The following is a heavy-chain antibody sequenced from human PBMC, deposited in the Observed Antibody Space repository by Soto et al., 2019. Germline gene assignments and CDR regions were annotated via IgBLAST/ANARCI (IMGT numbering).Heavy chain of an antibody. CDR1: GGSISSGGYY. V-gene: IGHV4-31*03. Sequence: QVQLQESGPGLVKPSQTLSLTCTVSGGSISSGGYYWSWIRQHPGKGLEWIGYIYYSGSTYYNPSLQSRFTISVDTSKNQFSLTLSSVTAADTAVYYCARDQLVRGVRLGDRYAFDIWGQGTMVTVSS. CDR2: IYYSGST. D-gene: IGHD3-10*01. J-gene: IGHJ3*02. CDR3: ARDQLVRGVRLGDRYAFDI.